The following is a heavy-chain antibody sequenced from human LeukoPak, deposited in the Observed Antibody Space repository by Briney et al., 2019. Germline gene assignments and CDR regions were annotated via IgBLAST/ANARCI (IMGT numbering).Heavy chain of an antibody. D-gene: IGHD5-18*01. J-gene: IGHJ5*02. CDR2: ISWNSGSI. V-gene: IGHV3-9*01. Sequence: PGRSLRLSCAASGFTFDDYAMHWVRQAPGKGLEWVSGISWNSGSIGYADSVKGRFTISRDNAKNSLYLQMNSLRAEDTAVYYCAREQGLPSQNWFDPWGQGTLVTVSS. CDR3: AREQGLPSQNWFDP. CDR1: GFTFDDYA.